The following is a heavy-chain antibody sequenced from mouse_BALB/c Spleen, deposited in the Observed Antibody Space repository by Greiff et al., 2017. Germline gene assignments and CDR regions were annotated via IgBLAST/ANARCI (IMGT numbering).Heavy chain of an antibody. CDR3: ARDDYDGGHYAMDY. Sequence: DVKLVESGGGLVKPGGSLKLSCAASGFTFSSYAMSWVRQSPEKRLEWVAEISSGGSYTYYPDTVTGRFTISRDNAKNTLYLEMSSLRSEDTAMYYCARDDYDGGHYAMDYWGQGTSVTVSS. CDR2: ISSGGSYT. CDR1: GFTFSSYA. D-gene: IGHD2-4*01. V-gene: IGHV5-9-4*01. J-gene: IGHJ4*01.